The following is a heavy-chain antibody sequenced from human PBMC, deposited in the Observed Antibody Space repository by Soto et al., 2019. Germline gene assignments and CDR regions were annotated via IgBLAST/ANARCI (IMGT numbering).Heavy chain of an antibody. CDR1: GGSFSGYY. J-gene: IGHJ6*02. CDR2: IDHSGST. D-gene: IGHD6-13*01. CDR3: ARGPPIAAAGSRRKFGRGKYGMDV. V-gene: IGHV4-34*01. Sequence: QVQLQQWGAGLLKPSETLSLTCAVYGGSFSGYYWSWIRQPPGKGLEWIGEIDHSGSTNYNPSLKSRVTISVDTSKNQFSLKLSSVTAADTAVYYCARGPPIAAAGSRRKFGRGKYGMDVWGQGTTVTVSS.